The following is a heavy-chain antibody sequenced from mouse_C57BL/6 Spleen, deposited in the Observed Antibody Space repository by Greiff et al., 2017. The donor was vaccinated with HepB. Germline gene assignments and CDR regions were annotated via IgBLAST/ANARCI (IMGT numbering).Heavy chain of an antibody. CDR2: INPSTGGT. Sequence: EVKLMESGPELVKPGASVKISCKASGYSFTGYYMNWVKQSPEKSLEWIGEINPSTGGTTYNQKFKAKATLTVDKSSSTAYMQLKSLTSEDSAVYYCARARNYAMDYGGQGTSVTVSS. CDR1: GYSFTGYY. J-gene: IGHJ4*01. V-gene: IGHV1-42*01. CDR3: ARARNYAMDY.